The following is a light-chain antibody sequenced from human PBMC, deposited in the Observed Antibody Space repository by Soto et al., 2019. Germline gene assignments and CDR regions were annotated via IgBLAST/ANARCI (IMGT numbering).Light chain of an antibody. Sequence: QSVLTQPPSASGSPGQSVTISCTGTSRDVGGYNYVSWYQQHPGKAPKLIIYEVSKRPSGVPDRFSGSKSGNTASLTVSGLQAEDEADYYCSSYAGSNKVFGGGTKLTVL. CDR1: SRDVGGYNY. CDR3: SSYAGSNKV. J-gene: IGLJ2*01. CDR2: EVS. V-gene: IGLV2-8*01.